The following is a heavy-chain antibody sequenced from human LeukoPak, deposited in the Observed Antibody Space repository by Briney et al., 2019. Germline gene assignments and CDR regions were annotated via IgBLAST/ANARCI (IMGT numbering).Heavy chain of an antibody. J-gene: IGHJ4*02. CDR3: VRPGPSGSYAY. V-gene: IGHV5-10-1*01. CDR2: IDPSDSHT. Sequence: GESLKISCKGSGYTYTNYWIIWVRQMPGKGLEWMGRIDPSDSHTNYSPSFQGHDTISADKSISTAYLQWSSLKASDTAVYYCVRPGPSGSYAYWGPGTLVIVSS. CDR1: GYTYTNYW. D-gene: IGHD1-26*01.